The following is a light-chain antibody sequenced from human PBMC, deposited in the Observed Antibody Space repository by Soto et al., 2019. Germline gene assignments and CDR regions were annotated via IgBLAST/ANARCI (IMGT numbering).Light chain of an antibody. CDR3: QHYNSYSEA. J-gene: IGKJ1*01. CDR2: KAS. Sequence: DIQMTQSRYTLSCSVGDRLTITGGASQTISSWLAWYQQKPGKAPKLLIYKASTLKSGVPSRFSGSGSGTEFTLTISSLQPDDFATYYCQHYNSYSEAFGQGTRVDIK. V-gene: IGKV1-5*03. CDR1: QTISSW.